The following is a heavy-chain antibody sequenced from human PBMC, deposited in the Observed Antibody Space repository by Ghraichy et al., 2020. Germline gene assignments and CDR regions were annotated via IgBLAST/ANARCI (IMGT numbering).Heavy chain of an antibody. D-gene: IGHD2-2*01. V-gene: IGHV4-39*01. J-gene: IGHJ4*02. Sequence: SETLSLTCAVSGGSIGSSGDWWAWICQPPGKGREWIGNFYSDGSTYYNPSLESRVTVSVDTSENQVSLRLTSVTAADTAVFYCPRRIHYTRTSFYQLWGLGTLVTVSS. CDR3: PRRIHYTRTSFYQL. CDR1: GGSIGSSGDW. CDR2: FYSDGST.